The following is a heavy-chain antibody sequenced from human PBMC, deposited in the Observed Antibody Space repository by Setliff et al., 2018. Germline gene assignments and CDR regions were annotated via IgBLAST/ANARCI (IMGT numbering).Heavy chain of an antibody. CDR1: GGTFSDYH. D-gene: IGHD3-3*01. Sequence: PSETLSLTCAAYGGTFSDYHWTWIRQSPEKGLEWIGEINHRGSTNYNPSLKSRVTISIDTSKDQFSQSLTSVTAEDTAVYYCARMSGFQYIDVWDKGTTVTVSS. CDR3: ARMSGFQYIDV. J-gene: IGHJ6*03. CDR2: INHRGST. V-gene: IGHV4-34*01.